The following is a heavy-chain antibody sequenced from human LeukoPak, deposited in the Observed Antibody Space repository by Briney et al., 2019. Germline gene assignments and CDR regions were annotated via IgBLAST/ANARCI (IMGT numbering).Heavy chain of an antibody. Sequence: PGGSLRLSWAVSGFIFSSYWMNWVRQAPGKGLEWVAFIRYDGSDKSYADSVKGRFPISRDNFENTLYLPMNSLSGEDTAVYYCAKDGVGPSGWRTWGQGTLVTVSS. CDR1: GFIFSSYW. D-gene: IGHD6-19*01. CDR2: IRYDGSDK. CDR3: AKDGVGPSGWRT. V-gene: IGHV3-30*02. J-gene: IGHJ4*02.